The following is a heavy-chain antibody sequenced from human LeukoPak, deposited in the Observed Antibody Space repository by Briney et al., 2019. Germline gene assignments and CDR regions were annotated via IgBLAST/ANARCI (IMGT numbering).Heavy chain of an antibody. CDR2: INWNGVST. CDR1: GFTFGDYG. V-gene: IGHV3-20*04. D-gene: IGHD1-7*01. J-gene: IGHJ4*02. CDR3: AILTRTPFDS. Sequence: PGGSLRLSCAASGFTFGDYGLSWVRQAPGKGLEWVSGINWNGVSTGFADSVKGRFPISRDNAKNSLYLQMNSLRAEDTALYYCAILTRTPFDSWGQGTQVTVSS.